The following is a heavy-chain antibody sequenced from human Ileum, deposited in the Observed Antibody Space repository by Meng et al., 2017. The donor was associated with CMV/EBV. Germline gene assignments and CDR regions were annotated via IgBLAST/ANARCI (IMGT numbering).Heavy chain of an antibody. CDR3: AREGTLSFSLDS. V-gene: IGHV3-30*04. Sequence: CGGSGITFRNYPMHWVRQAQGKGLEWVAYISYNGGRTYDEDSVKGRFTISRDNSKNTVYLQMNSLRADDTAVYYCAREGTLSFSLDSWGQGTLVTVSS. CDR1: GITFRNYP. D-gene: IGHD3-10*01. CDR2: ISYNGGRT. J-gene: IGHJ4*02.